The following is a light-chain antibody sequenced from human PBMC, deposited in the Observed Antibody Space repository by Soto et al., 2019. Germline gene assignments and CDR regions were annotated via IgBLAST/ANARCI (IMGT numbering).Light chain of an antibody. Sequence: QSVLTQPRSVSGSPGQSVTISCTGTSSDVGGYNYASWYQQHPDKAPKVMIYDVTKRPSGVPDRFSGSKSGNTASLTISGLQAEDEADYYCCSYAGSYIYVFGTGTKVTVL. V-gene: IGLV2-11*01. J-gene: IGLJ1*01. CDR2: DVT. CDR1: SSDVGGYNY. CDR3: CSYAGSYIYV.